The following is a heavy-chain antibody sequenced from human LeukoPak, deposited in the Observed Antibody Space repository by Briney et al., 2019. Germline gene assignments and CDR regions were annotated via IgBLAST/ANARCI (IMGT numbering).Heavy chain of an antibody. J-gene: IGHJ4*02. Sequence: GGSLRLSRAASGFTFSSYWMHWVRQAPGKGLVWVSRINSDGGSTSYADSVKGRFTISRDNAKNTLYLQMNSLRAEDTAVYYCARRIAVAGTPLDYWGQGTLVTVSS. D-gene: IGHD6-19*01. CDR3: ARRIAVAGTPLDY. CDR1: GFTFSSYW. V-gene: IGHV3-74*01. CDR2: INSDGGST.